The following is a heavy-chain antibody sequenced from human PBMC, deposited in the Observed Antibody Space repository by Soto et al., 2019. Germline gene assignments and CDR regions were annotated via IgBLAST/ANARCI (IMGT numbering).Heavy chain of an antibody. V-gene: IGHV3-64D*08. CDR2: ISSNGGST. J-gene: IGHJ3*02. Sequence: TGGSLRLSCSASGFTFSSYAMHWVRQAPGKGLEYVSAISSNGGSTYYADSVKGRFTISRDNSKNTLYLQMSSLRAEDTAVYYCVKDHFRAAPYDFWSGQTHDAFDIWGQGTMVTVSS. D-gene: IGHD3-3*01. CDR1: GFTFSSYA. CDR3: VKDHFRAAPYDFWSGQTHDAFDI.